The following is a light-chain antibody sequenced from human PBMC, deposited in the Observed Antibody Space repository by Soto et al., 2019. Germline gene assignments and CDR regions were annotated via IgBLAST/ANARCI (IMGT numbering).Light chain of an antibody. CDR2: GAS. V-gene: IGKV3-20*01. Sequence: DIVLTQSPGTLSLSPGERATLSCRASQSVSSTYVAWYQQKPGQAPRLLIYGASTRATGIPDRFSGRGSGTDFTLIISRLEPEDFAVYYCQQYGFSSYTFGQGTKLEI. CDR1: QSVSSTY. CDR3: QQYGFSSYT. J-gene: IGKJ2*01.